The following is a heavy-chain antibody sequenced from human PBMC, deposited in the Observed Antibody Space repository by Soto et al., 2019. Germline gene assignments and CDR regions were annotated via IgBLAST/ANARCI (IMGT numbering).Heavy chain of an antibody. CDR2: ISVNGGTT. J-gene: IGHJ5*02. V-gene: IGHV3-64*01. CDR3: AGEGWFGEKGWLDP. Sequence: EVQLVESGGGLVQPGGSLRLSCAASGFTFNTYAMHWVRQAPGKGLEYVSGISVNGGTTYYANSVRGRFTISRDSSKNTLYLQMGSLRAEDMAVYYCAGEGWFGEKGWLDPWGQGTLVIDSS. CDR1: GFTFNTYA. D-gene: IGHD3-10*01.